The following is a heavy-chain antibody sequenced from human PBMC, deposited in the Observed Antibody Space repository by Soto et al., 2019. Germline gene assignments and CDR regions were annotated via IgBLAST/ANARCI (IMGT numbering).Heavy chain of an antibody. D-gene: IGHD1-26*01. J-gene: IGHJ4*02. CDR1: GGTFSSYA. V-gene: IGHV1-69*13. Sequence: GASVKVSCKASGGTFSSYAISWVRQAPGQGLEWMGGIIPIFGTANYAQKFQGRVTITADESTSTAYMELGSLRSEDTAVYYCARGGWELDNYFDYWGQGTLVTVSS. CDR2: IIPIFGTA. CDR3: ARGGWELDNYFDY.